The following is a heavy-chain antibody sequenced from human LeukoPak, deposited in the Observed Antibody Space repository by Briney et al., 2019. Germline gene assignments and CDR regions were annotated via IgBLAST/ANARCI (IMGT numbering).Heavy chain of an antibody. D-gene: IGHD6-13*01. V-gene: IGHV3-9*01. CDR2: LSWNRGSI. CDR1: GFIFGDYA. J-gene: IGHJ6*02. CDR3: AKDLTYRYSSSWYVNYGMDV. Sequence: GRSLRLSCAASGFIFGDYAVHWVPAAPGKALEGVSGLSWNRGSIGYVDSVKGRVTISRDNAKNSLYLQMNSLTAEDTALYYCAKDLTYRYSSSWYVNYGMDVWGQGTTVTVSS.